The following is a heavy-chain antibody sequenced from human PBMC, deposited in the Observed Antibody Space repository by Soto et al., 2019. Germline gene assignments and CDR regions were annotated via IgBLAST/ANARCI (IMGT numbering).Heavy chain of an antibody. Sequence: QVQLVQSGAEVKKPGASVKVSCKASGYTISSYDINWVRQATGQGLEWMGWMSPDSGDTDYAPSFQGRVAMTRNISINTAYLELSSLTPEDTGVYYCARDIMAPWGQGTLVTVSS. CDR3: ARDIMAP. CDR2: MSPDSGDT. CDR1: GYTISSYD. V-gene: IGHV1-8*01. J-gene: IGHJ5*02. D-gene: IGHD5-12*01.